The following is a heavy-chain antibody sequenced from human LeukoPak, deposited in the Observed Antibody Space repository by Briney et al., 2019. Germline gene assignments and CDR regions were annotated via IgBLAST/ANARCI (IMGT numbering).Heavy chain of an antibody. CDR3: AKTHPGAGRWFGELFAAYYFDY. J-gene: IGHJ4*02. CDR2: ISYDRSNK. CDR1: GFTFSSYG. V-gene: IGHV3-30*18. Sequence: PGGSLRLSCAASGFTFSSYGMHWVRQAPGKGLEWVAVISYDRSNKYYADSVKGRFTISRDNSKNTLYLQMNSLRAEDTAVYYCAKTHPGAGRWFGELFAAYYFDYWGQGTLVTVSS. D-gene: IGHD3-10*01.